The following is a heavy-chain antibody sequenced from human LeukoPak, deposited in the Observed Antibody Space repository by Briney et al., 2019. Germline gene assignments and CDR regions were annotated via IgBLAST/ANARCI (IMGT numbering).Heavy chain of an antibody. CDR2: INSYNGHT. Sequence: ASVKVSCKASGYIFMKYGMAWVRQAPGQGLEWMGWINSYNGHTMLAQNFQGRVRMTTDTSTNIACMEMRRLRSDDTAVYYCARLEFDDLLNGLSVNWFDPWGQGTLVTVSS. CDR1: GYIFMKYG. V-gene: IGHV1-18*01. J-gene: IGHJ5*02. CDR3: ARLEFDDLLNGLSVNWFDP. D-gene: IGHD2-8*01.